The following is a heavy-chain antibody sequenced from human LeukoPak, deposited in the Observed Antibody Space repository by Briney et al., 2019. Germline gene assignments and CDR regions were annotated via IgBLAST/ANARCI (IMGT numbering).Heavy chain of an antibody. CDR1: GFTFSSYT. Sequence: GGSLRLSCAASGFTFSSYTMHWVRQAPGKGLEWVAVMSYDVSNAHYADSVKGRFTISRDNSKETLYLQMNSLKTEDTAVYYCARGIRHSSGWYADYWGQGTLVTVSS. D-gene: IGHD6-19*01. CDR2: MSYDVSNA. V-gene: IGHV3-30*04. J-gene: IGHJ4*02. CDR3: ARGIRHSSGWYADY.